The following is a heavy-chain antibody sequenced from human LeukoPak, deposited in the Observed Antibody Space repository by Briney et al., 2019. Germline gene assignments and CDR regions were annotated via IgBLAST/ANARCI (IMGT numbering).Heavy chain of an antibody. CDR3: ARPPSYYGSGNDAFDI. V-gene: IGHV4-34*01. J-gene: IGHJ3*02. Sequence: PSETLSLTCAVYGGSFSGYYWSWIRQPPGKGLEWIGEINHSGSTNYNPSLKSRVTISVDTSKNQFSLKLSSVTAADTAVYYCARPPSYYGSGNDAFDIWGQGTMVTVSS. D-gene: IGHD3-10*01. CDR1: GGSFSGYY. CDR2: INHSGST.